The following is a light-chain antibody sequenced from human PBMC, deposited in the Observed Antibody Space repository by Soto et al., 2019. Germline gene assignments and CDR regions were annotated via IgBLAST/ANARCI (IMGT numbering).Light chain of an antibody. CDR1: SSNIGGNS. CDR3: GSWNSSLSAYV. CDR2: DDN. V-gene: IGLV1-51*01. J-gene: IGLJ1*01. Sequence: QSVLTQPPSVSAAPGQQVTLSCSGSSSNIGGNSVSWYQQLPGTAPKLLICDDNKRPSGIPDRFSVSKSGTSATLGITGFQTGDEADYYCGSWNSSLSAYVFGTGAKGT.